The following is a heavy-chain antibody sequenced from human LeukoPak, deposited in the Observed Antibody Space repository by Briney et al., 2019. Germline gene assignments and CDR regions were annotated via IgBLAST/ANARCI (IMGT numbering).Heavy chain of an antibody. CDR3: TTRGIVGTSLGDF. V-gene: IGHV3-15*01. D-gene: IGHD1-26*01. Sequence: GGSLRLSCAASGFAFSVAWMNWVRQAPGKGLEWVGRIKSTDDGGATDYAAPVKGRFTISRDDSKNTLYLQMNSLRTEDTAVYYCTTRGIVGTSLGDFWGQGNLVTVSS. J-gene: IGHJ4*02. CDR2: IKSTDDGGAT. CDR1: GFAFSVAW.